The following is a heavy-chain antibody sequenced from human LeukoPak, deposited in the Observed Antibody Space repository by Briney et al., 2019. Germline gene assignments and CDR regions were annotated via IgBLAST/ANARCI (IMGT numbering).Heavy chain of an antibody. D-gene: IGHD3-22*01. V-gene: IGHV1-69*04. CDR1: GGTFSSYA. Sequence: ASVKVSCKASGGTFSSYAISWVRQAPGQGLEWMGRIIPILGIANYAQKFQGRVTITADKSTSTAYMELSSLRSEDTAVYYCARDQTYYDSSGNAFDIWGQGTMVTVSS. CDR3: ARDQTYYDSSGNAFDI. CDR2: IIPILGIA. J-gene: IGHJ3*02.